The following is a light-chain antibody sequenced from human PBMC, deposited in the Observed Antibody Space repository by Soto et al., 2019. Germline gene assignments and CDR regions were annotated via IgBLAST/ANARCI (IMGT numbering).Light chain of an antibody. V-gene: IGKV3-20*01. J-gene: IGKJ1*01. CDR2: GAS. CDR1: QSFSSNF. Sequence: IVLTQSPGTLSLSPGERATLSCRASQSFSSNFLAWYQQKPGQAPRLLIYGASRRATDIPARFSGSGSGTDFTLTISRLEPEDFAVYYCQQYGRTPWTFGQGTKVDIK. CDR3: QQYGRTPWT.